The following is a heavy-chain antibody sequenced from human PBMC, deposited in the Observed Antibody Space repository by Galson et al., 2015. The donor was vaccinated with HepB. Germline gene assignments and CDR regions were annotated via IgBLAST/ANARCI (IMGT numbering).Heavy chain of an antibody. D-gene: IGHD2-21*02. J-gene: IGHJ6*02. Sequence: SLRLSCAASGFTFSSYGMHWVRQAPGKGLEWVAVISYDGSNKYYADSVKGRFTISRDNSKNTLYLQMNSLRAEDTAVYYCAKDLRDGELLFDPPYYYYYYGMDVWGQGTTVTVSS. CDR2: ISYDGSNK. CDR1: GFTFSSYG. CDR3: AKDLRDGELLFDPPYYYYYYGMDV. V-gene: IGHV3-30*18.